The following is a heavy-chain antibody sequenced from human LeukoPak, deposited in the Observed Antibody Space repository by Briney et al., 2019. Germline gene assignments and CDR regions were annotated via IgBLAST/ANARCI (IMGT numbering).Heavy chain of an antibody. CDR3: AKAGAVVVVAAKFFDY. V-gene: IGHV3-9*01. CDR1: GFTFDDYA. J-gene: IGHJ4*02. CDR2: ISWNSGSI. D-gene: IGHD2-15*01. Sequence: GGSLRLSCAASGFTFDDYAMHWVRQASGKGLEWVSGISWNSGSIANADSVKGRFTISRDNAKKSLYLQMNSLRAEDTAVYYCAKAGAVVVVAAKFFDYWGQGTLVTVSS.